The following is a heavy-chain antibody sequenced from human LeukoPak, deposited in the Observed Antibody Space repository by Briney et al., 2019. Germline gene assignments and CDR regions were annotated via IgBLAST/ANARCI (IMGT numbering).Heavy chain of an antibody. CDR3: ARVAMAVAGHWFDP. D-gene: IGHD6-19*01. J-gene: IGHJ5*02. CDR1: GGSISSGGYY. Sequence: SETLSLTCTVSGGSISSGGYYWSWIRQPPGKGLEWIGYIYHSGSTYYNPSLKSRVTISVDRSKNQFSLKLSSVTAADTAVYYCARVAMAVAGHWFDPWGQGTLVTVSS. V-gene: IGHV4-30-2*01. CDR2: IYHSGST.